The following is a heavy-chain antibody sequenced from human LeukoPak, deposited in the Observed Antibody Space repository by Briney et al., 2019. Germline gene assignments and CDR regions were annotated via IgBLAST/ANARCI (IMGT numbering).Heavy chain of an antibody. Sequence: GGSLRLSCVVSGFTYSRYWMTWFRQAPGKGLEWVANIKQDGSQKNYVDSVKGRFTISRDNSKNTLYLQMNSLRAEDTAVYYCAKDVDYYYDSGGYYYDYFGYWGQGTLVTVSS. CDR3: AKDVDYYYDSGGYYYDYFGY. V-gene: IGHV3-7*03. D-gene: IGHD3-22*01. J-gene: IGHJ4*02. CDR1: GFTYSRYW. CDR2: IKQDGSQK.